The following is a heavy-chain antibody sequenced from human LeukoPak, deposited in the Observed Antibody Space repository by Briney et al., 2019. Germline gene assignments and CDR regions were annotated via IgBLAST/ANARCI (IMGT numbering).Heavy chain of an antibody. CDR1: GFTFSSYT. Sequence: PGGSLRLSCAASGFTFSSYTMMWVRQAPGKGLEYVSSIISSSSRMSYADSVRGRFTISRDNAKNSLYLQMNSLRAEDTAVYYCARVPVGYQGYSSAWYTDYWGQGTLVSVSS. V-gene: IGHV3-21*01. CDR2: IISSSSRM. J-gene: IGHJ4*02. CDR3: ARVPVGYQGYSSAWYTDY. D-gene: IGHD6-19*01.